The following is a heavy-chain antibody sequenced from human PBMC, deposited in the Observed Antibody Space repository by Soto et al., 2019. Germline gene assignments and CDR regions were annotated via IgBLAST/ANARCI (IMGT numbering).Heavy chain of an antibody. CDR1: GSTFSNYW. V-gene: IGHV3-74*01. CDR3: ARPGSPYTSTSYDAHWFDP. J-gene: IGHJ5*02. Sequence: GGSLRLSCIASGSTFSNYWMQWVRQAPGKGLVWVARINNDGSSTTYADSVKGRFTTSRDNAKNTLYLQMNSLRVEDTAVFYCARPGSPYTSTSYDAHWFDPWGQGTLVTVSS. CDR2: INNDGSST. D-gene: IGHD6-13*01.